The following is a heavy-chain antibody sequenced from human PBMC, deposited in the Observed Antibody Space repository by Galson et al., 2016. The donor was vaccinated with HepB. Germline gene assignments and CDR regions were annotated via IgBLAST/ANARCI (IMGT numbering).Heavy chain of an antibody. CDR1: GGSISSGGYY. D-gene: IGHD2-2*01. Sequence: LSLTCTVSGGSISSGGYYWSWIRQRPGKGLEWIGYIYHSGSAYYNPSLTSRVTLSVDTSKNQFSLHLRSVTAADTAVYYCAREGYCATSSCNEDYYGMDVLGKGTTVTVSS. CDR3: AREGYCATSSCNEDYYGMDV. V-gene: IGHV4-31*03. J-gene: IGHJ6*04. CDR2: IYHSGSA.